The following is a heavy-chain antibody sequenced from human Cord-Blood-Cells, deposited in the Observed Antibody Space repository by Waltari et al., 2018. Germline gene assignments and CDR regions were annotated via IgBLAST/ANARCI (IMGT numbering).Heavy chain of an antibody. CDR1: GYTLTELS. D-gene: IGHD1-26*01. Sequence: QVQLVQSGAEVKKPGASVKVSCKVSGYTLTELSMHWVRQAPGKGLEWMGGCDPEDGETIYAQKFQCRVTMTEDTSTDTAYMELSSLGSEDTAVYYCATELGGSGSFDYWGQGTLVTVSS. CDR2: CDPEDGET. CDR3: ATELGGSGSFDY. J-gene: IGHJ4*02. V-gene: IGHV1-24*01.